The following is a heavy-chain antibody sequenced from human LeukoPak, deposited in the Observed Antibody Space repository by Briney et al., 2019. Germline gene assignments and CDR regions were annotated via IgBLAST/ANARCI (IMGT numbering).Heavy chain of an antibody. CDR1: GFPFRSYW. CDR3: ARDESYCSSTSCDYYYMDV. V-gene: IGHV3-7*01. D-gene: IGHD2-2*01. J-gene: IGHJ6*03. CDR2: IKPDGSER. Sequence: PGGSLRLSCAASGFPFRSYWMAWVPQAPGKGREWVANIKPDGSERYYVDSVKGRFTVSRDNAQNSLYLQMNSLRADDTAVYYCARDESYCSSTSCDYYYMDVWGKGTTVTVAS.